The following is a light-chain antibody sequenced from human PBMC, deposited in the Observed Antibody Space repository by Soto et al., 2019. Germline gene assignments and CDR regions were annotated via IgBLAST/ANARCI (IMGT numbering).Light chain of an antibody. CDR1: QSVSSSY. Sequence: DIVLTQSPGTLSLSPGERATLSCRASQSVSSSYLAWYQQKPGQAPWLLIYGASSRATGIPGRFSGSGSGTDFTLTINRLEPEDFAVYYCQQYGISPFTFGQGTKLEIK. CDR2: GAS. J-gene: IGKJ2*01. CDR3: QQYGISPFT. V-gene: IGKV3-20*01.